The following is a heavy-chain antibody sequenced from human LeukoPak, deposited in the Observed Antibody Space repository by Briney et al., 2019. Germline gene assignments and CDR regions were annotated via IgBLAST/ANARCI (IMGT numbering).Heavy chain of an antibody. V-gene: IGHV3-9*01. J-gene: IGHJ6*02. D-gene: IGHD3-3*01. CDR1: GFTFDDYA. CDR3: AKDQTYYDFWSGYYYYYGMDV. CDR2: ISWNSGSI. Sequence: GGSLRLSCAASGFTFDDYAMHWVRQAPGKGLEWASGISWNSGSIGYADSVKGRFTISRDNAKNSLYLQMNSLRAEDTALYYCAKDQTYYDFWSGYYYYYGMDVWGQGTTVTVSS.